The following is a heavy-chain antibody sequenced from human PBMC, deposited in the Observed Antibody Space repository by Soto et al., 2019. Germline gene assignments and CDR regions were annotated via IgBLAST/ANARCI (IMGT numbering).Heavy chain of an antibody. V-gene: IGHV4-39*01. CDR2: IYYSGST. CDR3: ASSEPSFTFGGVIVPTY. D-gene: IGHD3-16*02. J-gene: IGHJ4*02. CDR1: GGSISSSSYY. Sequence: SETLSLTCTVSGGSISSSSYYWGWIRQPPGKGLEWIGSIYYSGSTYYNPSLKSRVTISVDTSKNQFSLKLSSVTAADTAVYYCASSEPSFTFGGVIVPTYWGQGTLVTVSS.